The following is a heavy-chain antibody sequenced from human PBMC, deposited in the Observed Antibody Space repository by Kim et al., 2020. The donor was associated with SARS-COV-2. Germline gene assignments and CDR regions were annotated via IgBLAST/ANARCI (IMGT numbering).Heavy chain of an antibody. Sequence: SETLSLTCTVSGASINSGNYYWGWIRRPPGKGLEWIGSFYFGGSTYYNPSLKSRVAMSVDTSKKQFSLEVRSVTAADTALYYCARFPAPYNSGTFETLWGQGALVTVSA. V-gene: IGHV4-39*01. CDR1: GASINSGNYY. CDR2: FYFGGST. J-gene: IGHJ4*02. D-gene: IGHD1-20*01. CDR3: ARFPAPYNSGTFETL.